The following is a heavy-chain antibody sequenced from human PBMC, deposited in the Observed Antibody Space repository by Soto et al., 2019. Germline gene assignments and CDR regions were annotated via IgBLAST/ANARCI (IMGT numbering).Heavy chain of an antibody. V-gene: IGHV1-2*02. Sequence: ASVKVSCKASGYTFTGYYMHWVRQAPGRGLEWMGWIDPNSGGTNYAQTFQGRVTMTRETSISTAYMELSRLRSDDTAVYYCARDLSPVTGLDYYYYYGMDVWGQGTTGTVSS. D-gene: IGHD2-21*02. CDR3: ARDLSPVTGLDYYYYYGMDV. CDR1: GYTFTGYY. J-gene: IGHJ6*02. CDR2: IDPNSGGT.